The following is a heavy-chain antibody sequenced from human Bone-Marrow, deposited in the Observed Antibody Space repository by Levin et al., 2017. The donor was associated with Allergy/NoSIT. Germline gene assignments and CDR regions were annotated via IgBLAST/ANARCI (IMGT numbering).Heavy chain of an antibody. D-gene: IGHD4-17*01. CDR3: ASLPAAATVTTSDAFDI. CDR2: IYYSGST. V-gene: IGHV4-59*01. CDR1: GGSISSYY. J-gene: IGHJ3*02. Sequence: PSETLSLTCTVSGGSISSYYWSWIRQPPGKGLEWIGYIYYSGSTNYNPSLKSRVTISVDTSKNQFSLKLSSVTAADTAVYYCASLPAAATVTTSDAFDIWGQGTMVTVSS.